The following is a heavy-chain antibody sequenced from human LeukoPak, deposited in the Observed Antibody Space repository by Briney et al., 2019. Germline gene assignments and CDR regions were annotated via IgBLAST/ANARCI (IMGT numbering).Heavy chain of an antibody. CDR2: ISGGGGST. V-gene: IGHV3-23*01. Sequence: GGSLRLSCAASGFTFSSYAMNWVRQAPGKGLEWVSAISGGGGSTYYADSVKGRFTISRDNSKNTLYLQMNSLRAEDTAVYYCAKDDSSSPFDYWGQGTLVTVSS. CDR3: AKDDSSSPFDY. D-gene: IGHD6-6*01. J-gene: IGHJ4*02. CDR1: GFTFSSYA.